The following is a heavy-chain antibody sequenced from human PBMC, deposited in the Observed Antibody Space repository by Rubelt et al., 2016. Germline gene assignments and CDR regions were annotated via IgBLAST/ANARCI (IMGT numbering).Heavy chain of an antibody. CDR1: GFTFSDYY. V-gene: IGHV3-72*01. Sequence: EVQLVESGGGLVQPGGSLRLSCAASGFTFSDYYMDWVRQAPGKGLEWVGRTRRKPNSSTTEYAASVKGSFTISRDDSKSSLYLQMNSLKTDDTAEYYCARVNDSSGYSFDYWGQGTLVTVSS. CDR2: TRRKPNSSTT. J-gene: IGHJ4*01. CDR3: ARVNDSSGYSFDY. D-gene: IGHD3-22*01.